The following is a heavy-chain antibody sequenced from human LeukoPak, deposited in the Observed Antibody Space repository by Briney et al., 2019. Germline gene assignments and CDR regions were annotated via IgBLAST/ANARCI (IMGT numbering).Heavy chain of an antibody. CDR2: THHSGSS. D-gene: IGHD4/OR15-4a*01. CDR1: GYSTTNDYY. V-gene: IGHV4-38-2*01. Sequence: SETLSLTCAVSGYSTTNDYYRGCIRQPPGKGLEWIGNTHHSGSSYYNPSLKSRVTMSVDTSKNQFSLNLSSVTAADTAVYYCVRLGDNLSFDYWGQGTLVTVSS. J-gene: IGHJ4*02. CDR3: VRLGDNLSFDY.